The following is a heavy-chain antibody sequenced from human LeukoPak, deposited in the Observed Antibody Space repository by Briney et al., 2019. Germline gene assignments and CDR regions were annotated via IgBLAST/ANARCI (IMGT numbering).Heavy chain of an antibody. CDR3: TTIKRGNIFGYFDF. D-gene: IGHD5-18*01. CDR2: VFDSGRT. V-gene: IGHV4-59*11. Sequence: SETLSLTCTVSGGSMTTHHWNWIRQTPGKGLEWIGYVFDSGRTKENPSLKSRVTLSADTSKNQLSLRLSSVTAADTAVYYCTTIKRGNIFGYFDFWGQGILATVSS. J-gene: IGHJ4*02. CDR1: GGSMTTHH.